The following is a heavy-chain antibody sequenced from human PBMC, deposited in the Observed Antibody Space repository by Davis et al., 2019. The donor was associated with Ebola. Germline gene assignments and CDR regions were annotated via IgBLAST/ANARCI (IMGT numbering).Heavy chain of an antibody. CDR3: ARPHYGDYDYFDY. V-gene: IGHV3-23*01. CDR2: IGGSGENT. D-gene: IGHD4-17*01. CDR1: GFTFTNYA. J-gene: IGHJ4*02. Sequence: GESLKISCAASGFTFTNYAMSWVRQAPGRGLDWVSTIGGSGENTYYADSVKGRFTVSRDNAQNSVFLEMTSLRADDSGVYYCARPHYGDYDYFDYWGRGTPVTVSS.